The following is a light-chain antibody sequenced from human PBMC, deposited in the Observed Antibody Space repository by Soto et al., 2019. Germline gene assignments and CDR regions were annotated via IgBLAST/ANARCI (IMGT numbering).Light chain of an antibody. Sequence: DIQMTQSPSTRSADVGDRVTITCRASQRISTYLNWYQQKPGKAPTLLIYAASSLQSGVPSRFSGGGSGTDFTLTINTLQPEDFATYFCQQCYSSPRTFGQGTKVEIK. J-gene: IGKJ1*01. V-gene: IGKV1-39*01. CDR3: QQCYSSPRT. CDR1: QRISTY. CDR2: AAS.